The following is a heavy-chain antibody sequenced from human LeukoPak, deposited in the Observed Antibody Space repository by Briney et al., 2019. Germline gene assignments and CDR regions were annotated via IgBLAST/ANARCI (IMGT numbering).Heavy chain of an antibody. CDR2: ISSSSSYI. D-gene: IGHD3-16*01. J-gene: IGHJ3*02. CDR1: GFTFSTYS. CDR3: ARALGGAKSDAFDI. Sequence: GRSLRLSCAASGFTFSTYSMNWVRQAPGKGLEWVSSISSSSSYIYYADSVTGRFTISRDNAKNSLYLQMNSLRAEDTAVYYCARALGGAKSDAFDIWGQGTMVTVSS. V-gene: IGHV3-21*01.